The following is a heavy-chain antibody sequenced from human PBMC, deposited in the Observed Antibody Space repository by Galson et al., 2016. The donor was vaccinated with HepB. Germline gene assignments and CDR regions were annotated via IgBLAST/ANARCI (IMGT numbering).Heavy chain of an antibody. CDR3: ARDGGLGRAGYDSSGYYLNSADWYFDL. J-gene: IGHJ2*01. V-gene: IGHV3-30-3*01. CDR1: GFTFSSYA. CDR2: ISYDGNNK. Sequence: SLRLSCAASGFTFSSYAMHWVRQAPGKGLEWVAVISYDGNNKYYADSVKGRFTISRDNSKNTLFLQMNSLRPEDTAVYYCARDGGLGRAGYDSSGYYLNSADWYFDLWGRGTLVTVSS. D-gene: IGHD3-22*01.